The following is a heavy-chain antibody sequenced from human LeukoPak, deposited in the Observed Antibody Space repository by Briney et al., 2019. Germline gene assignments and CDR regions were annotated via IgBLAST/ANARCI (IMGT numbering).Heavy chain of an antibody. Sequence: GGSLRLSCAASGFTFSDYEMNWVRQAPGKGLEWVSYISSSGNTRYYADSVKGRFTISRDNANDSLYLQMNSLRAEETAVYYCVRDRNGGCFDPWGQGTLVTVSS. D-gene: IGHD2-8*01. J-gene: IGHJ5*02. V-gene: IGHV3-48*03. CDR3: VRDRNGGCFDP. CDR2: ISSSGNTR. CDR1: GFTFSDYE.